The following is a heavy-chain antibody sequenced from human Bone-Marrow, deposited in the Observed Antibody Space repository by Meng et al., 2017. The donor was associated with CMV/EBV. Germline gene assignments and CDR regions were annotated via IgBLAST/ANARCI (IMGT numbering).Heavy chain of an antibody. Sequence: GESLKISCATSGLIFSNFWMSWVRQAPGKGLEWVANINPDGSEKHYVDSVKGRFTISRDNAKNSLYLQMNSLRAEDTAVYYCARMHYRTGAGLNLYYYYGMDVWGQGTTVTVSS. D-gene: IGHD1-14*01. CDR2: INPDGSEK. V-gene: IGHV3-7*03. CDR1: GLIFSNFW. CDR3: ARMHYRTGAGLNLYYYYGMDV. J-gene: IGHJ6*02.